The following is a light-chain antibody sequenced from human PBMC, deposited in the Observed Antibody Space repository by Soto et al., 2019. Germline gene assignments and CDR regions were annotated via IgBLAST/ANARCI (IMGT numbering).Light chain of an antibody. CDR2: DDN. CDR1: SSNIGGNS. Sequence: QSVLTQPPSVSATPGQNVSIACSGISSNIGGNSVSWYQQLPGTAPKLLIYDDNKRPSGIPDRFSGSKSGTSATLGITGFQTGDEADYYCGSWDSSPSAYVFGTGTKVTVL. J-gene: IGLJ1*01. CDR3: GSWDSSPSAYV. V-gene: IGLV1-51*01.